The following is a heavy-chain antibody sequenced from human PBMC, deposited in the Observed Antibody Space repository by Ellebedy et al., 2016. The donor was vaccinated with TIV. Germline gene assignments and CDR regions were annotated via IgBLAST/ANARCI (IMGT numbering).Heavy chain of an antibody. CDR3: ARDTRFIDHQHNWFDP. J-gene: IGHJ5*02. CDR2: ISSSGATV. D-gene: IGHD1-14*01. V-gene: IGHV3-11*01. Sequence: GGSLRLSCSASGFIFSDFQMSWIRQAPGKGLECISSISSSGATVYYADSVKGRFSISRDNARNSRYLQLNSLRAEDTAMYYCARDTRFIDHQHNWFDPWGQGTLVTVSS. CDR1: GFIFSDFQ.